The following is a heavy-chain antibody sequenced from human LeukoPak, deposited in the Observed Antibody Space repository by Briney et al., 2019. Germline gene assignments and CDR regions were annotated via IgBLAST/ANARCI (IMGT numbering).Heavy chain of an antibody. V-gene: IGHV4-31*03. CDR2: IYYSGSS. D-gene: IGHD6-13*01. CDR1: GGSINNGGYY. CDR3: AREGYSSSLDY. Sequence: SETLSLTCTVSGGSINNGGYYWSWIRQHPGKGLEWIGYIYYSGSSYYNPSLRSRVTISVDTSKNQFSLKLSSVTAADTAVYYCAREGYSSSLDYWGQGTLVTVSS. J-gene: IGHJ4*02.